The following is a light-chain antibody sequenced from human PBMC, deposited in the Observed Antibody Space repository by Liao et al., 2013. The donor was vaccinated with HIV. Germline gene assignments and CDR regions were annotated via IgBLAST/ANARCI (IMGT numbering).Light chain of an antibody. CDR2: EDN. J-gene: IGLJ1*01. CDR3: QAWDSSTAV. Sequence: SYELTQPPSVSVSPGQTANITCSGDKLGNRYTCWYQQKPGQSPMVVIYEDNKRPSGIPERFSGSNSGNTATLTISGTQAMDEADYYCQAWDSSTAVFGTGTKVTVL. CDR1: KLGNRY. V-gene: IGLV3-1*01.